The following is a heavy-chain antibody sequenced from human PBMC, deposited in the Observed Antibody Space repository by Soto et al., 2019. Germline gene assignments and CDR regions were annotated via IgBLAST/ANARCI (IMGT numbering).Heavy chain of an antibody. CDR2: ISDGADGP. J-gene: IGHJ4*02. CDR3: AKGGIERAPGLDF. D-gene: IGHD2-21*01. CDR1: GFTFSSYA. V-gene: IGHV3-23*01. Sequence: EVQLLESGGGLVQPGGSLRLSCAASGFTFSSYAMTWVRQAPGKGLEWISSISDGADGPYYADSVKGRFTISRDNSNNILSLQMNSLRGDDTAVYYCAKGGIERAPGLDFWGQGTLVAVSS.